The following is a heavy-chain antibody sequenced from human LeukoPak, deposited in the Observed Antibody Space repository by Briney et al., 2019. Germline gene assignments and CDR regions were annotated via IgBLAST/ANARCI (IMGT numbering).Heavy chain of an antibody. CDR3: AKAGGGSCYSHQDY. V-gene: IGHV3-23*01. CDR1: GFTFSSYA. Sequence: GGSLRLSCAASGFTFSSYAMSWVRQAPGKGLEWVSAISDSGGGTVYAGSVKGRFTISRDDSRNTLYLQMNSRRDEDTAVYYCAKAGGGSCYSHQDYWGQGTLVTVSS. J-gene: IGHJ4*02. CDR2: ISDSGGGT. D-gene: IGHD2-15*01.